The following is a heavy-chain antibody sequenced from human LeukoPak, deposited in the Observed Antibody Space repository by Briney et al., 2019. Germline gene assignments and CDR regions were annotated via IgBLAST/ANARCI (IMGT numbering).Heavy chain of an antibody. CDR2: IKQDGSEK. J-gene: IGHJ4*02. Sequence: PGGSLRLFCTASGFTFSSYWMSWVRQAPGKGLEWVANIKQDGSEKYYVDSVKGRFTISRDNAKNSLYLQMNSLRAEDTAVYYCARDRVGGSYNYWGQGTLVTVSS. V-gene: IGHV3-7*01. CDR3: ARDRVGGSYNY. CDR1: GFTFSSYW. D-gene: IGHD1-26*01.